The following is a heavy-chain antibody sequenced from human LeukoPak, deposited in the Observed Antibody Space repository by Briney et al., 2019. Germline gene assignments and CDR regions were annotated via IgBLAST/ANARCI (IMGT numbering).Heavy chain of an antibody. J-gene: IGHJ3*02. D-gene: IGHD3-10*01. CDR2: INHSGST. Sequence: SETLSLTCAVYGGSFSGYYWSWIRQPPGKGLEWIGEINHSGSTYYNPSLKSRVTISVDRSKNQFSLKLSSVTAADTAVYYCAREAGGSGEDAFDIWGQGTMVTVSS. V-gene: IGHV4-34*01. CDR3: AREAGGSGEDAFDI. CDR1: GGSFSGYY.